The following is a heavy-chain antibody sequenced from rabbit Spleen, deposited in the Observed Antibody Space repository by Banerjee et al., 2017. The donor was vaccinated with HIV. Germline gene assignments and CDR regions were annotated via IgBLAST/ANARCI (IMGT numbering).Heavy chain of an antibody. CDR2: IDPVFGIT. Sequence: QEQLVESGGGLVKPGGSLKLSCKASGFDVSNYGVTWVRQAPGKGLEWIGYIDPVFGITYYASWVNGRFSISRENAQNTVTLQMTSLTAADTATYFCAREENGDLPFTLWGPGTLVTVS. D-gene: IGHD2-1*01. CDR1: GFDVSNYG. J-gene: IGHJ4*01. V-gene: IGHV1S47*01. CDR3: AREENGDLPFTL.